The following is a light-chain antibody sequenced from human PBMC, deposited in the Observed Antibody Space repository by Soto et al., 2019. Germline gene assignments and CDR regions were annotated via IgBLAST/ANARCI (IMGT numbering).Light chain of an antibody. CDR2: KAS. J-gene: IGKJ1*01. Sequence: DIQMTQSPSTLSASVGDRVTITCRASQSISSWLAWYQQKPGKAPKLLIQKASSLESGVPSRFRGSGSGTEFTLTISSLQPDDFATYYCQQYNSYSPTFGQGTKVDIK. CDR1: QSISSW. V-gene: IGKV1-5*03. CDR3: QQYNSYSPT.